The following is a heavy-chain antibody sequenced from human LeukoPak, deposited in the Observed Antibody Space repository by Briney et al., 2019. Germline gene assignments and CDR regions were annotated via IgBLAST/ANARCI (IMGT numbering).Heavy chain of an antibody. V-gene: IGHV1-18*01. CDR1: GYSFIING. CDR2: ISTYNGNT. D-gene: IGHD1-26*01. Sequence: ASVKVSFKTSGYSFIINGISRLRRSPGQGLGWMGWISTYNGNTNYAQKFQGRVTMTTETSTSTAYMELGSLTSDDTALYYCAIQSGLYPYYCDYWGPGTRVSVST. J-gene: IGHJ4*02. CDR3: AIQSGLYPYYCDY.